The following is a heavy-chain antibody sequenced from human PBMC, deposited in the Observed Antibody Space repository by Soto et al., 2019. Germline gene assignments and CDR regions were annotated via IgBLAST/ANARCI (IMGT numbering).Heavy chain of an antibody. CDR2: IYYSGST. J-gene: IGHJ5*02. CDR1: GGSISSYY. D-gene: IGHD2-21*01. V-gene: IGHV4-59*08. CDR3: ARHRQGLWWLQRLTGWFDP. Sequence: PSETLSLTCTVSGGSISSYYWSWIRQPPGKGLEWIGYIYYSGSTNYNPSLKSRVTISVDTSKNQFSLKLSSVTAADTAVYYCARHRQGLWWLQRLTGWFDPWGQGTLVTVSS.